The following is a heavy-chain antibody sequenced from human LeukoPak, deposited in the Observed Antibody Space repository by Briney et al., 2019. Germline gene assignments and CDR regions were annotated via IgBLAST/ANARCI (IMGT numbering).Heavy chain of an antibody. V-gene: IGHV3-33*03. J-gene: IGHJ4*02. CDR1: GLTFSSYG. CDR2: IWYDGSKK. D-gene: IGHD3-10*01. CDR3: ATDTGNYGSGTSYFDY. Sequence: GGSLRLSCAASGLTFSSYGMYWVRQAPGKGLEWVALIWYDGSKKYYADSVKGRFTISKDNSKNTLYLQMSSLRAEDTAVYYCATDTGNYGSGTSYFDYWGQGTLVTVSS.